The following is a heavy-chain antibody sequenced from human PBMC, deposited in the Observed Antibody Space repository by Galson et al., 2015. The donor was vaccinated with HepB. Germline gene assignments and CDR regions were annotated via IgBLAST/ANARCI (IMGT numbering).Heavy chain of an antibody. J-gene: IGHJ5*02. V-gene: IGHV3-23*01. Sequence: SLRLSCAASGFTFSSYGMIWVRQAPGKGLEWVSGISNSGGSTYYADTVKGRFTIFRDNSRNTLYLQMNSLRAEDTAVYYCAKRVYDNRGHSDHWGQGTLVAVSA. CDR3: AKRVYDNRGHSDH. CDR1: GFTFSSYG. D-gene: IGHD3-22*01. CDR2: ISNSGGST.